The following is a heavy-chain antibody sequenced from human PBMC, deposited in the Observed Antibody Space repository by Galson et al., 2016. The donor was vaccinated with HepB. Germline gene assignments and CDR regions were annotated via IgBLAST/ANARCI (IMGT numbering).Heavy chain of an antibody. D-gene: IGHD3-10*01. CDR3: ARREGRYGSVGLYGMGV. CDR2: IIVSFGRA. J-gene: IGHJ6*02. V-gene: IGHV1-69*06. CDR1: GGRFSNYI. Sequence: SVKVSCKASGGRFSNYIFSWVRRAPGQGLEWMGGIIVSFGRANYAPKFQGRVTISADKSTTTAYMELSALTLEDTATYYCARREGRYGSVGLYGMGVWGQGTTVIVSS.